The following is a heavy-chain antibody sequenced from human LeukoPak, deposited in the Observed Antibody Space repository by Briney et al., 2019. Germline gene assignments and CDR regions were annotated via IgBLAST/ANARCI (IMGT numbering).Heavy chain of an antibody. CDR3: ASRRLREGWYVYYYMDV. J-gene: IGHJ6*03. Sequence: ASVKVSCKASGGTFSNYAISWVRQAPGQGLEWMGGIIPIFGTADYAQKFQGRVTITTDESTSTAYMELSSLRSEDTAVYYCASRRLREGWYVYYYMDVWGKGTMVTVSS. V-gene: IGHV1-69*05. CDR1: GGTFSNYA. CDR2: IIPIFGTA. D-gene: IGHD6-13*01.